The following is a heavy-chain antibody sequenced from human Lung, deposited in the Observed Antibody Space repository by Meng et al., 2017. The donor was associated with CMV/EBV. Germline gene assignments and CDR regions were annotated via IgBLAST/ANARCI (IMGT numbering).Heavy chain of an antibody. CDR3: ARGLGYCNSATCYSYFYYAMDV. Sequence: LXXAVYGGXLSGHSWSWIRQPPGQGLEWIGDIYQRGSPNYNSSLKSRVTISLDTSRNQFSLNLKSLTAADGAVYFCARGLGYCNSATCYSYFYYAMDVWXQGTTVTVSS. CDR2: IYQRGSP. CDR1: GGXLSGHS. D-gene: IGHD2-2*01. J-gene: IGHJ6*02. V-gene: IGHV4-34*01.